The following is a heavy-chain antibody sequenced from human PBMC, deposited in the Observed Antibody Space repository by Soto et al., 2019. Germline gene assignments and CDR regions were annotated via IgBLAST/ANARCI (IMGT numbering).Heavy chain of an antibody. CDR3: ARDGDYYDSSGYFTDAFDI. Sequence: PSETLSLTCTVSGGSISSGGYYWSWIRQHPGKGLGWIGYIYYSGSTYYNPSLKSRVTISVDTSKNQFSLELSSVTAADTAVYYCARDGDYYDSSGYFTDAFDIWGQGTMVTVSS. D-gene: IGHD3-22*01. CDR1: GGSISSGGYY. CDR2: IYYSGST. J-gene: IGHJ3*02. V-gene: IGHV4-31*03.